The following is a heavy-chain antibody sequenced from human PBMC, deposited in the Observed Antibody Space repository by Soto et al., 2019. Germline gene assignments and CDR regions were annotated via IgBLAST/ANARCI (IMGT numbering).Heavy chain of an antibody. CDR2: IDSDGSST. Sequence: EVQLVESGGGLVQPGGSLRVSCAASGFTFGSYWMNWVRQAPGKGLVWVSRIDSDGSSTTYADSVKGRFTTSRDNAKNTLYLQMSSLRVEDTAVYYCARGRPYGMDVWGQGTRSPSP. J-gene: IGHJ6*02. V-gene: IGHV3-74*01. CDR1: GFTFGSYW. CDR3: ARGRPYGMDV.